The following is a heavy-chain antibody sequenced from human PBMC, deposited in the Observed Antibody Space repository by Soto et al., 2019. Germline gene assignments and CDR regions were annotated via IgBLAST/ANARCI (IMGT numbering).Heavy chain of an antibody. CDR3: ARDNYDSSGYYTGVDY. CDR1: GFTFSSYG. V-gene: IGHV3-33*01. CDR2: IWYDGSNK. Sequence: GGSLRLSCAASGFTFSSYGMHWVRQAPGKGLEWVAVIWYDGSNKYYADSVKGRFTISRDNSKNTLYLQMNSLRAEDTAVYYCARDNYDSSGYYTGVDYWGQGTLVTVSS. D-gene: IGHD3-22*01. J-gene: IGHJ4*02.